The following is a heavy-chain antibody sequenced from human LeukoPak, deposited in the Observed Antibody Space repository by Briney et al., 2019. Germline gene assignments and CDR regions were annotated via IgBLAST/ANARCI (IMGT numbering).Heavy chain of an antibody. Sequence: SETLSLTCAVYGGSFSGYYWSWIRQPPGKGLEWIGSIYYSGSTYYNPSLKSRVTISVDTSKNQFSLKLSSVTAADTAVYYCASSAEAATAGAFDIWGQGTMVTVSS. V-gene: IGHV4-34*01. CDR1: GGSFSGYY. CDR3: ASSAEAATAGAFDI. J-gene: IGHJ3*02. CDR2: IYYSGST. D-gene: IGHD6-19*01.